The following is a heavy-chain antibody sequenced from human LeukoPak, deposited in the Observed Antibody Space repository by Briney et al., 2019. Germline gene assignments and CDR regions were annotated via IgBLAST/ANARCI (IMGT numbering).Heavy chain of an antibody. J-gene: IGHJ5*02. D-gene: IGHD3-10*01. CDR3: ARQEPVDYYGSGSYYNVAWFDP. V-gene: IGHV7-4-1*02. CDR2: INTNTGNP. CDR1: GYTFTSYA. Sequence: ASVKVSCKASGYTFTSYAMNWVRQAPGQGLEWMGWINTNTGNPTYAQGFTGRFVFSLGTSVSTAYLQISSLKAEDTAVYYCARQEPVDYYGSGSYYNVAWFDPWGQGTLVTVSS.